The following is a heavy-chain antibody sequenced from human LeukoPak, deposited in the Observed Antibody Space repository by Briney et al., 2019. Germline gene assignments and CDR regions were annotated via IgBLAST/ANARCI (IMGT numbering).Heavy chain of an antibody. CDR1: GGSFSGYY. CDR3: ARGARASGSYYFAFDI. J-gene: IGHJ3*02. Sequence: SETLSLTCAVYGGSFSGYYWSWIRQPPGKGLEWIGEINHSGSTNYNPSLKSRVTISVDTSKNQFSLKLSSVTAADTAVYYCARGARASGSYYFAFDIWGQGTMVTVSS. D-gene: IGHD1-26*01. V-gene: IGHV4-34*01. CDR2: INHSGST.